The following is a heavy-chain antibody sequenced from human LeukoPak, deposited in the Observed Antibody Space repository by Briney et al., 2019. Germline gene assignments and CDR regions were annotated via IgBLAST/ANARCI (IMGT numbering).Heavy chain of an antibody. CDR1: GFTFSSYS. J-gene: IGHJ4*02. CDR2: ISSSSSYI. CDR3: AREGNSSGWYPGYYFDY. Sequence: PGGSLRLSCAASGFTFSSYSMNWVRQAPGKGLEWVSSISSSSSYIYYADSVKGRFTISRDNAKNSLYLQMNSLRAEDTAVYYCAREGNSSGWYPGYYFDYWGQGTLVTVSS. D-gene: IGHD6-19*01. V-gene: IGHV3-21*01.